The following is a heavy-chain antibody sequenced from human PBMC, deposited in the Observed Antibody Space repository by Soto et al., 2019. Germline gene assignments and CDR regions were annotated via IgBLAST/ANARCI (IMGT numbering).Heavy chain of an antibody. D-gene: IGHD2-15*01. Sequence: QVQLVQSGAEVKKPGSSVKVSCKASGYTFTSYAMHWVRQAPGQRLEWMGWINAGNGNTKYSQKFQGRVTITRDTSASTAYMELSSLRSEDTAVYYCARDLGWWPWDYWGQGTLVTVSS. CDR1: GYTFTSYA. CDR3: ARDLGWWPWDY. V-gene: IGHV1-3*01. CDR2: INAGNGNT. J-gene: IGHJ4*02.